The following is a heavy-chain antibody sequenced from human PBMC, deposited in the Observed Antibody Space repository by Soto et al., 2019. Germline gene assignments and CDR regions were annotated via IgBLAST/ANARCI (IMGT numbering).Heavy chain of an antibody. J-gene: IGHJ3*01. Sequence: PGGSLRLSCAASGFTFSSYAMHWVRQAPGKGLEWAAVISYDGSNKYYADSVKGRFTISRDNSKNTLYLQMNSLRAEDTAVYYCARTFGYSYGWDAFDLWGQGTMVTVSS. CDR1: GFTFSSYA. D-gene: IGHD5-18*01. V-gene: IGHV3-30-3*01. CDR3: ARTFGYSYGWDAFDL. CDR2: ISYDGSNK.